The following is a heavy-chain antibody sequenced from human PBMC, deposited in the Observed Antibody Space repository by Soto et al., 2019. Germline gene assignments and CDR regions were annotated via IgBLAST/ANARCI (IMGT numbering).Heavy chain of an antibody. V-gene: IGHV3-23*01. CDR3: AKEMSHGRPYDY. CDR2: ISGSGYQT. Sequence: EVQLLESGGGFLQPGGSQRLSCVASGFTFNSYAMSWVRQTPEKGLEWVSTISGSGYQTYYAQAVQGRFTISRDNSKNTLFLQMNSLRDEDTAMYYWAKEMSHGRPYDYWGQGTLVTVS. CDR1: GFTFNSYA. J-gene: IGHJ4*02.